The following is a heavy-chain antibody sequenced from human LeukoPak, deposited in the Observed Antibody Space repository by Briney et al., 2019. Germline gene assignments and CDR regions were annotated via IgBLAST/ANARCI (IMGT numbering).Heavy chain of an antibody. CDR3: ARKTRSIVATIRKPNWFDP. CDR2: INHSGST. D-gene: IGHD5-12*01. CDR1: GGSISSSSYY. V-gene: IGHV4-39*07. J-gene: IGHJ5*02. Sequence: SETLSLTCTVSGGSISSSSYYWSWIRQPPGKGLEWIGEINHSGSTNYNPSLKSRVTISVDTSKNQFSLKLSSVTAADTAVYYCARKTRSIVATIRKPNWFDPWGQGTLVTVSS.